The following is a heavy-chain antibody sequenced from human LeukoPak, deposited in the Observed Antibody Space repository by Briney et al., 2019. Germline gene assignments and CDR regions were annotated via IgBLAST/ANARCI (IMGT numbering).Heavy chain of an antibody. D-gene: IGHD6-19*01. V-gene: IGHV1-2*02. CDR2: INPNSGGT. CDR3: ARGSHSSGWYGSWRIDY. Sequence: GASVKVSCKASGYTFTGYYMHWVRQAPGQGLEWMGWINPNSGGTNYAQKFQGRVTMTRDTSISTAYMELSRLRSDDTAVYYCARGSHSSGWYGSWRIDYWGQGTLATVPS. CDR1: GYTFTGYY. J-gene: IGHJ4*02.